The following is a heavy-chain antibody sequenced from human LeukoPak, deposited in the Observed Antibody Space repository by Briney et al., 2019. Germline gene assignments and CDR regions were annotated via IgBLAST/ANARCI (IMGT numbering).Heavy chain of an antibody. V-gene: IGHV1-69*04. Sequence: SVKVSCKASGGTFSSYAISWVRQAPGQGLEWMGRIIPILGIANYAQKFQGRVTITADKSTSTAYMELSSLRSEDTAVYYCARENLSSDYGGNSGCDYWGQGTLVTVSS. CDR3: ARENLSSDYGGNSGCDY. CDR1: GGTFSSYA. CDR2: IIPILGIA. D-gene: IGHD4-23*01. J-gene: IGHJ4*02.